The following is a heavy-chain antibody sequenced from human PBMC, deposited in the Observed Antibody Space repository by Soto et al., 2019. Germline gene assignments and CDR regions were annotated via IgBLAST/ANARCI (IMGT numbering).Heavy chain of an antibody. CDR1: GYTFTSYA. Sequence: QVQLVQSGAEVKKPGASVKVSCKTSGYTFTSYALTWVRQAPGQGLEWMGWISAYNGNTNYAQKLQGRVTMTTDTSTTTAYMELMSLRSDDTAVYYCARYRGATASRELDYWGQGTLVTVSS. CDR2: ISAYNGNT. J-gene: IGHJ4*02. CDR3: ARYRGATASRELDY. D-gene: IGHD1-26*01. V-gene: IGHV1-18*01.